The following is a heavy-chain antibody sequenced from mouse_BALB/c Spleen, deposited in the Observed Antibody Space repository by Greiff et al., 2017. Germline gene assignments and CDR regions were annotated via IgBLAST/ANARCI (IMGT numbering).Heavy chain of an antibody. CDR1: GYSITSGYY. J-gene: IGHJ3*01. D-gene: IGHD2-2*01. V-gene: IGHV3-6*02. CDR2: ISYDGSN. CDR3: ARGPILVTPWFAY. Sequence: VQLKESGPGLVKPSQSLSLTCSVTGYSITSGYYWNWIRQFPGNKLEWMGYISYDGSNNYNPSLKNRISITRDTSKNQFFLKLNSVTTEDTATYYCARGPILVTPWFAYWGQGTLVTVSA.